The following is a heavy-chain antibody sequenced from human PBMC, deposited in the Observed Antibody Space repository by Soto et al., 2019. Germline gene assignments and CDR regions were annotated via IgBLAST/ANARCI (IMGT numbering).Heavy chain of an antibody. CDR3: ARGDYDFWSGLGRFDY. Sequence: AASVKVSCKVSGYTLTDLSMQWVRQAPGKGLEWMGGFDPENGKTIYSQKFQGRVTITEDTSTCTAYMELSSLRSEDTSVYYCARGDYDFWSGLGRFDYWGQGTLVTVSS. J-gene: IGHJ4*02. D-gene: IGHD3-3*01. CDR2: FDPENGKT. V-gene: IGHV1-24*01. CDR1: GYTLTDLS.